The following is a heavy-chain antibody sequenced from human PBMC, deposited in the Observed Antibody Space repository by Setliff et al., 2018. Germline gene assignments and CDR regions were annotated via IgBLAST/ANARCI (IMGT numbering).Heavy chain of an antibody. J-gene: IGHJ4*01. D-gene: IGHD3-9*01. CDR2: IDYSGST. CDR3: ARAPNDLGVDWLFNNYFDY. CDR1: GGSISSGGYY. V-gene: IGHV4-31*03. Sequence: PSETLSLTCTVSGGSISSGGYYWSWIRQHPGKGLEWTGYIDYSGSTYYNPSLKSRVTIAVDAPDNHFSLKLRSVTAADTAVYYCARAPNDLGVDWLFNNYFDYWGHGTLVTVSS.